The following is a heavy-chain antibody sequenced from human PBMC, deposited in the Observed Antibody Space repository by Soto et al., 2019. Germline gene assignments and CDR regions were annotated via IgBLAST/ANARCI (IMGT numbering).Heavy chain of an antibody. V-gene: IGHV4-34*01. CDR1: GGSFSGYY. D-gene: IGHD6-19*01. J-gene: IGHJ5*02. CDR3: ARIWTPPSGWYGFLNWFDP. Sequence: QVQLQQWGAGLLKPSETLSLTCAVYGGSFSGYYWSWIRQPPGKGLEWIGEINHSGSTNYNPSLKSRVTISVDTSKNQFSLKLSSVTAADTAVYYCARIWTPPSGWYGFLNWFDPWGQGTLVTVSS. CDR2: INHSGST.